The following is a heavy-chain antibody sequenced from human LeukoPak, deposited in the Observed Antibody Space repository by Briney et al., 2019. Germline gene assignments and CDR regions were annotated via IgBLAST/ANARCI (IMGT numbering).Heavy chain of an antibody. V-gene: IGHV3-23*01. CDR3: AKSVAGNLNWFDP. D-gene: IGHD6-19*01. J-gene: IGHJ5*02. Sequence: SGGSLRLSCAASEFTFSSYAMQWVRQAPGKGLEWVSGISASGGSTYYADSVKGRFTISRDNSKNTLYLQMNSLRAEDTAVYYCAKSVAGNLNWFDPWGQGTLVTVSS. CDR1: EFTFSSYA. CDR2: ISASGGST.